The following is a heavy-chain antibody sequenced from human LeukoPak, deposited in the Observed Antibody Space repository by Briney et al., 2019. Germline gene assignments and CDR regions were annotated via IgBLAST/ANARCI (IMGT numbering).Heavy chain of an antibody. CDR1: GFSFSDYY. V-gene: IGHV3-11*04. CDR2: MSSSGTTK. D-gene: IGHD3-22*01. J-gene: IGHJ5*02. CDR3: AKEPPPITMIVVLLEDWFDP. Sequence: GGSLRLSCTASGFSFSDYYMSWIRQPPGKGREWVSYMSSSGTTKFYADSVRGRFTISRDNAKNSLYLEMNSLRVEDTAVYYCAKEPPPITMIVVLLEDWFDPWGQGTLVTVSS.